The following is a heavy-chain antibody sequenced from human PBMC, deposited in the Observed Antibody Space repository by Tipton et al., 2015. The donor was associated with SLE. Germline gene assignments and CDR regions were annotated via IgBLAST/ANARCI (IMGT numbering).Heavy chain of an antibody. CDR3: ARPERGVRLGMDV. Sequence: LSLTCTVSGGSISSSSYYWGWIRQPPGKGLEWIGSIYYSGSTYYNPSLKSRVTISVDTSKNQFSLKLSSVTAADTAVYYCARPERGVRLGMDVWGQGTTVTVSS. D-gene: IGHD3-10*01. CDR1: GGSISSSSYY. CDR2: IYYSGST. V-gene: IGHV4-39*07. J-gene: IGHJ6*02.